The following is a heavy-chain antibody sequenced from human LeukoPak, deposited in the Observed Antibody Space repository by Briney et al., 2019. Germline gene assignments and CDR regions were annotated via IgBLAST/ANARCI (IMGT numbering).Heavy chain of an antibody. CDR2: IKQDGSEK. Sequence: SGGSLRLSCAASGVTFNNYWMSWVRQAPGKGLEWVANIKQDGSEKYYVDSVKGRFTISRDNAKNSLFLQLNSLRAEDTAVYYCVRETGWLFDFWGQGTLVTVSS. CDR3: VRETGWLFDF. V-gene: IGHV3-7*01. D-gene: IGHD3-9*01. CDR1: GVTFNNYW. J-gene: IGHJ4*02.